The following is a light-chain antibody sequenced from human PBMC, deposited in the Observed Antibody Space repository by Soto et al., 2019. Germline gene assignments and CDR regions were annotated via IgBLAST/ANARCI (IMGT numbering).Light chain of an antibody. CDR3: QRYDSFRT. CDR2: GAS. CDR1: QSVRSNF. J-gene: IGKJ1*01. Sequence: EIVLTQSPGTLSLSPGERATLSCRASQSVRSNFLAWYQQKPGQAPRLLIYGASNRATGIPDRFSGSGSGTDVTLTITRLEPEDLAMYYCQRYDSFRTFVQGTKVEI. V-gene: IGKV3-20*01.